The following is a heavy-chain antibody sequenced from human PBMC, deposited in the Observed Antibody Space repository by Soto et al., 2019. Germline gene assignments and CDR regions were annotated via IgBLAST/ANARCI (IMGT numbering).Heavy chain of an antibody. CDR1: GGSISSYD. D-gene: IGHD6-19*01. CDR3: ARHVAVAGTYFDY. Sequence: PSETLSLTCAVSGGSISSYDWTWFRQPPGKGLEWIGYIYYSGSTNYNPSLKSRVTISVDTSKNQFSLKLSSVTAADTAVYYCARHVAVAGTYFDYWGQGTLVTVSS. CDR2: IYYSGST. V-gene: IGHV4-59*08. J-gene: IGHJ4*02.